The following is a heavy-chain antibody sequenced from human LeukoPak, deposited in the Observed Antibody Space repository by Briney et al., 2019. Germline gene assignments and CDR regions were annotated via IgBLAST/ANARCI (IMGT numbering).Heavy chain of an antibody. J-gene: IGHJ4*02. D-gene: IGHD3-3*01. CDR3: ARLSSITIFGVVTPTYFDY. Sequence: PSETLSLTCTVSGGSISSYYWSWIRQPPGKGLEWIGYIYYSGSTNYNPSLKSRVTISVDTSKNQFSLKLSSVTAADTAVYYCARLSSITIFGVVTPTYFDYWGQGTLVTVSS. CDR2: IYYSGST. V-gene: IGHV4-59*01. CDR1: GGSISSYY.